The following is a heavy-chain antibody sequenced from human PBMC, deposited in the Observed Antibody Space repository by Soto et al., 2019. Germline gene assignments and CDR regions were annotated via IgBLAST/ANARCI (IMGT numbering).Heavy chain of an antibody. V-gene: IGHV1-69*06. CDR1: GGTFSNYA. J-gene: IGHJ5*02. CDR3: TRGIQLWS. D-gene: IGHD5-18*01. CDR2: LLPLSGTP. Sequence: QVQLVQSGAEVKKPGSSVKVSCKASGGTFSNYALTWVRQAPGQGLEWMGGLLPLSGTPNYAQKFQGRVTITADKSTTTVYMELSGLRSEDTAVYYCTRGIQLWSWGQGTLVTVSS.